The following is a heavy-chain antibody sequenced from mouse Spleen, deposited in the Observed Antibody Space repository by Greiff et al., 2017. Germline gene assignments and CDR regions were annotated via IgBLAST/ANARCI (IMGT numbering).Heavy chain of an antibody. V-gene: IGHV1S81*02. J-gene: IGHJ4*01. CDR3: ARRLRLPYAMDY. CDR2: INPSNGRT. D-gene: IGHD1-2*01. Sequence: QVQLQQPGAELVKPGASVKLSCKASGYTFTSYWMHWVKQRPGQGLEWIGEINPSNGRTNYNEKFKSKATLTVDKSSSTAYMQLSSLTSEDSAVYYCARRLRLPYAMDYWGQGTSVTVSS. CDR1: GYTFTSYW.